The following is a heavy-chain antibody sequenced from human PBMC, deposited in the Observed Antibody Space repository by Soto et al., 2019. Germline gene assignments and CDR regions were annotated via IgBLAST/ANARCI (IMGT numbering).Heavy chain of an antibody. J-gene: IGHJ4*02. CDR2: AYHNGLT. Sequence: PSETLSLTCAVSGDSVTSNVWWSWVRQPPGKELEWIGEAYHNGLTNYSPSLKSRVSMSVDTSRNEFSLKMTSLTAADTAIYYCARDAAVPGESDRFDYWGRGTLVTVS. D-gene: IGHD6-19*01. V-gene: IGHV4-4*02. CDR3: ARDAAVPGESDRFDY. CDR1: GDSVTSNVW.